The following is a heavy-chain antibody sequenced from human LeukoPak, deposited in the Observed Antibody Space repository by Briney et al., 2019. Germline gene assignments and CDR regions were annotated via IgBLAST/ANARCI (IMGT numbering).Heavy chain of an antibody. J-gene: IGHJ3*02. Sequence: PGGSLRLSCAASGFTFSSYWMSWVRQAPGKGLEWVANIKQDGSEKYYVDSVKGRFTISRDNAKNSLYLQMNSLRAEDTAVYYCASGPTTCYDYVWGSYRCGAFDIWGQGTMVTVSS. CDR2: IKQDGSEK. CDR1: GFTFSSYW. CDR3: ASGPTTCYDYVWGSYRCGAFDI. V-gene: IGHV3-7*03. D-gene: IGHD3-16*02.